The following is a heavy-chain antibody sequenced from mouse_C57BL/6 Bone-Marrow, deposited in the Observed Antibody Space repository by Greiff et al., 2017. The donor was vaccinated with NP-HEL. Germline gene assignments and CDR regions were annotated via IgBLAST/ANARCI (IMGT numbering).Heavy chain of an antibody. CDR1: GYTFTSYT. CDR2: INPSSGYT. J-gene: IGHJ1*03. D-gene: IGHD1-1*01. Sequence: QVQLQQSGAELARPGASVKMSCKASGYTFTSYTMHWVKQRPGQGLELIGYINPSSGYTKYNQTFKDKATLTADKSSSTAYMQLSSLTSEDSAVYYCARRGNYGSSYWYFDVWGTGTTVTVSS. V-gene: IGHV1-4*01. CDR3: ARRGNYGSSYWYFDV.